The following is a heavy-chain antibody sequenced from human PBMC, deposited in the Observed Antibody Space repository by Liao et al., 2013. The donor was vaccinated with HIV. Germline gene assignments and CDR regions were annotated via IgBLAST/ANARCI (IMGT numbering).Heavy chain of an antibody. Sequence: QVQLQESGPGLVKPSETLSLTCTVSGGSITSYYWSWIRQPAGKGLEWIGRIYTSGSTNYNPSLKSRVTMSVDTSKNQFSLKLSSVTAADTAVYYCARDLRLYCSSTSCYTSYFDLWGRGTLVTVSS. CDR2: IYTSGST. V-gene: IGHV4-4*07. J-gene: IGHJ2*01. CDR1: GGSITSYY. D-gene: IGHD2-2*02. CDR3: ARDLRLYCSSTSCYTSYFDL.